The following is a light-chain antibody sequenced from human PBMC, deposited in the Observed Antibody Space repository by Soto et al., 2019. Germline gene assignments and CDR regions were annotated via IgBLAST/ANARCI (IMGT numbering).Light chain of an antibody. CDR1: EMISAW. CDR3: QHYNSYSEA. Sequence: DIQMTQSPSTLSASIGDRVTITCRASEMISAWLAWYQHKPGKAPKFLIYDASSLESGVPSRFSGSGSGTEFTLTISSLQPDDFATYYCQHYNSYSEAFGQGTKVDIK. V-gene: IGKV1-5*01. CDR2: DAS. J-gene: IGKJ1*01.